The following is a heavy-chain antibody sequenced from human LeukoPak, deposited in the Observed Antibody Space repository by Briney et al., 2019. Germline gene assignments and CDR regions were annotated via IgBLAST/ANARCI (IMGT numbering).Heavy chain of an antibody. J-gene: IGHJ4*02. CDR3: ARGGIAAAGQIDY. Sequence: SVKVSCKASGGTFSSYAISWVRQAPGQGLEWMGGIIPIFGTANYAKKFQGRVTITADESTSTAYMELSSLRSEDTAVYYCARGGIAAAGQIDYWGQGTLVTVSS. D-gene: IGHD6-13*01. V-gene: IGHV1-69*13. CDR1: GGTFSSYA. CDR2: IIPIFGTA.